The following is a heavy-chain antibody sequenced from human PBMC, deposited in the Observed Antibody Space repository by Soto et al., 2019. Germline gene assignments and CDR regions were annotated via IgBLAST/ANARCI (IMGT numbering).Heavy chain of an antibody. V-gene: IGHV3-30-3*01. CDR3: ARGPSSLTRFDY. CDR2: ISYDGSNK. CDR1: GFTFSSYA. J-gene: IGHJ4*02. Sequence: GGSLRLSCAASGFTFSSYAMHWVRQAPGKGLEWVAVISYDGSNKYYADSVKGRFTISRDNSKNALYLQMNSLRAEDTAVYYCARGPSSLTRFDYWGQGTLVTVSS. D-gene: IGHD2-2*01.